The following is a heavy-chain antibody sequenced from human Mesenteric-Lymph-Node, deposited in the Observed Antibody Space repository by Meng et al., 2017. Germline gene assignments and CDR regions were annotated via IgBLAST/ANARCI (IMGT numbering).Heavy chain of an antibody. J-gene: IGHJ4*02. V-gene: IGHV1-69*06. CDR2: IIPIFGTA. D-gene: IGHD3-22*01. CDR1: GYTFTGYY. CDR3: ARGSNYYDSSGESDY. Sequence: VRLRRSGAEVGTPGASVRVSGKASGYTFTGYYMHWVRQAPGQGLEWMGGIIPIFGTANYAQKFQGRVTITADKSTSTAYMELSSLRSEDTAVYYCARGSNYYDSSGESDYWGQGTLVTVSS.